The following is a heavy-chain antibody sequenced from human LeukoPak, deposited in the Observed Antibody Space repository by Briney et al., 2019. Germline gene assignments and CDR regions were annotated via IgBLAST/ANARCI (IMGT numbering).Heavy chain of an antibody. CDR3: AKYYYGSGSSADYFDY. D-gene: IGHD3-10*01. CDR1: GFTFNYYG. CDR2: LWSDGHKK. Sequence: PGGSLRLSCAASGFTFNYYGMHWVRQAPGKGLEWVAVLWSDGHKKYYADSVKGRFTLSRDTSKNTLYLQMNSLRAEDTAVYYCAKYYYGSGSSADYFDYWGQGTLVSVSS. J-gene: IGHJ4*02. V-gene: IGHV3-33*06.